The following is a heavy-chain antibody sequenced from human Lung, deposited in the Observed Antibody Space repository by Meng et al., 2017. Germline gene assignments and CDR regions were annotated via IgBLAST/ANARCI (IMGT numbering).Heavy chain of an antibody. CDR3: ASGWFGELFGYFDL. V-gene: IGHV7-4-1*02. D-gene: IGHD3-10*01. Sequence: VHLVQLGFGLKKPGASVKVSCKASGYTFTSYAMNWVRQAPGQGLEWMGWINTNTGNPTYAQGFTGRFVFSLDTSVSTAYLQISSLKAEDTAVYYCASGWFGELFGYFDLWGRGTLVTVSS. CDR2: INTNTGNP. CDR1: GYTFTSYA. J-gene: IGHJ2*01.